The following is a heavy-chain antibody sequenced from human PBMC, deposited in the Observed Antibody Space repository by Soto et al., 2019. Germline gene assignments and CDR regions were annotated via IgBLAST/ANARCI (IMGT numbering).Heavy chain of an antibody. CDR2: ISSSGSTI. V-gene: IGHV3-11*01. D-gene: IGHD3-22*01. CDR3: ARERYDSSGYAFDY. J-gene: IGHJ4*02. Sequence: GGSLRLSCAASGFTFSDYYMSWIRQAPGKGLEWVSYISSSGSTIHYADSVKGRFTISRDNAKNSLYLQMNSLRAEDTAVYYCARERYDSSGYAFDYWGQGPLVTVSS. CDR1: GFTFSDYY.